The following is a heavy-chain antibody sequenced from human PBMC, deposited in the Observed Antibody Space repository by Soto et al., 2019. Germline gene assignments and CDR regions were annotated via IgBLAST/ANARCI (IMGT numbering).Heavy chain of an antibody. D-gene: IGHD2-15*01. CDR1: GFTFSSYS. J-gene: IGHJ4*02. Sequence: EVQLVESGGGLVKPGGSLRLSCAASGFTFSSYSMNWVRQAPGKGLEWVSSISSSSSYIYYADSVKGRFTISRDNAKNSLYLQMNSLRAEDTAVYYCARAVWSGRSCYSDYWGQGTLVTVSS. V-gene: IGHV3-21*01. CDR3: ARAVWSGRSCYSDY. CDR2: ISSSSSYI.